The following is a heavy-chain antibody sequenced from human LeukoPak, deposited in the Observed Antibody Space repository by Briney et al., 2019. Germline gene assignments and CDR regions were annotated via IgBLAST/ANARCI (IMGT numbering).Heavy chain of an antibody. D-gene: IGHD2-2*01. V-gene: IGHV3-15*01. J-gene: IGHJ4*01. Sequence: GGSLRLSCAASGFTFSNAWMDWVRRAPGKGLEWVGRIKSNPDGGTTDYAAPVKGRFMISRDDSKTTLYIQMFGLINEDTAVYYCMTVFAHAPYWGRGALVTVSS. CDR3: MTVFAHAPY. CDR1: GFTFSNAW. CDR2: IKSNPDGGTT.